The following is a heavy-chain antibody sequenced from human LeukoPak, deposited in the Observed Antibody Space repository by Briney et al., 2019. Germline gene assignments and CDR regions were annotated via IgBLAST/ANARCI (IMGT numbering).Heavy chain of an antibody. Sequence: PGGSLRLSCAASGLTFSSYAMSWVRQPPGKGLEWIGEIYHSGSTNYNPSLKSRVTISVDKSKNQFSLKLSSVTAADTAVYYCAREAARLGGSDYWGQGTLVTVSS. CDR2: IYHSGST. D-gene: IGHD6-6*01. CDR1: GLTFSSYAM. CDR3: AREAARLGGSDY. V-gene: IGHV4-4*02. J-gene: IGHJ4*02.